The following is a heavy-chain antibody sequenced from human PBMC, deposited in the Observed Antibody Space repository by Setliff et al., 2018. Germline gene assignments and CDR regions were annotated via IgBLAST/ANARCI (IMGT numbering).Heavy chain of an antibody. D-gene: IGHD2-2*01. Sequence: PSETLSLTCTVSGDSISSRRSYWGWFRQPAGKGLEWIGQIYTSWSTNYNPSLKSRVTISVDTSKNQFSLKLSSVTAADTAVYFCARTSTGRYFDLWGRGTLVTVS. V-gene: IGHV4-61*09. CDR3: ARTSTGRYFDL. CDR2: IYTSWST. CDR1: GDSISSRRSY. J-gene: IGHJ2*01.